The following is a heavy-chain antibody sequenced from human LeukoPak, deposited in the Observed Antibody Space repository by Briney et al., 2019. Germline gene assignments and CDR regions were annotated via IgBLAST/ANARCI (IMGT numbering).Heavy chain of an antibody. CDR3: ARDLGQTNWFDP. D-gene: IGHD1-26*01. J-gene: IGHJ5*02. CDR1: GGSFSGYY. Sequence: SETLSLTCAVYGGSFSGYYWSWIRQPPGKGLEWIGEINHSGSTNYNPSLKSRVTISVDTSKNQFSLKLSSVTAADTAVYYCARDLGQTNWFDPWGQGTLVTVSS. CDR2: INHSGST. V-gene: IGHV4-34*01.